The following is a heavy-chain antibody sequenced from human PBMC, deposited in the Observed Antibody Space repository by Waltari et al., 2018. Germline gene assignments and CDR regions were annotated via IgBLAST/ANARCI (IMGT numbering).Heavy chain of an antibody. CDR3: ARDGAHDYWSGYFWFDP. J-gene: IGHJ5*02. CDR1: GGSLRPSF. CDR2: VSTTGKT. V-gene: IGHV4-4*07. D-gene: IGHD3-3*01. Sequence: QVHLQESGPGLVKPSETLSLTCSVSGGSLRPSFWSWIRQPAGKGLEWLGRVSTTGKTNYNPSLKSRVTMSIDTSENQLSLELTSVTAADTAVYYCARDGAHDYWSGYFWFDPWGQGTLVTVSS.